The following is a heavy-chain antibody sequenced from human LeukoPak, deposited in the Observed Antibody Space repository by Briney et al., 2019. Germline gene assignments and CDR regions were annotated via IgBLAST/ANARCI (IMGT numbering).Heavy chain of an antibody. CDR3: ARDGDIVVVPAAPDY. V-gene: IGHV3-11*01. CDR1: GFTFSDYY. CDR2: ISSSGSTI. J-gene: IGHJ4*02. D-gene: IGHD2-2*01. Sequence: GGSLRLSCAASGFTFSDYYMSWLRQAPGQGLEGVSYISSSGSTIYYADSVKGRFTISRDNAKNSLYLQMNSLRAEDTAVYYCARDGDIVVVPAAPDYWGQGTLVTVSS.